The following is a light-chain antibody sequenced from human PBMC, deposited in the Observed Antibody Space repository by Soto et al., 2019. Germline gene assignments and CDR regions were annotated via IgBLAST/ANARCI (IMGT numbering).Light chain of an antibody. CDR1: QNVASN. J-gene: IGKJ4*01. CDR2: ASS. Sequence: VMTQSPANLSVSPGEGVTLFCRASQNVASNIAWYQVKPAQPPRLLIYASSTRATGIPATFSVSGSGTQFSLTISSLQSEDSAVYYCQQYYHWGLSFGGGTKVEI. V-gene: IGKV3D-15*01. CDR3: QQYYHWGLS.